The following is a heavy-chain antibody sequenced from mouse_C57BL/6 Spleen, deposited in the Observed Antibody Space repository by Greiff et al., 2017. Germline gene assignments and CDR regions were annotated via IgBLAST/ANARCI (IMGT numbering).Heavy chain of an antibody. V-gene: IGHV1-5*01. Sequence: EVQGVESGTVLARPGASVKMSCKTSGYTFTSYWMHWVKQRPGQGLEWIGAIYPGNSDTSYNQKFKGKAKLTAVTSASTAYMELSSLTNEDSAVYYCTTLITTVVDYAMDYWGQGTSVTVSS. CDR2: IYPGNSDT. J-gene: IGHJ4*01. D-gene: IGHD1-1*01. CDR1: GYTFTSYW. CDR3: TTLITTVVDYAMDY.